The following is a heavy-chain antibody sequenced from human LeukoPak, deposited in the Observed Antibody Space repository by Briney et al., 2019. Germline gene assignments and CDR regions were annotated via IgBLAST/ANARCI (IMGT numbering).Heavy chain of an antibody. CDR2: INAGNGNT. Sequence: ASVKVSCKASGYTFTSYAMHWVRQAPGQRLEWMGWINAGNGNTKYSQKFQGRVTITRDTSASTAYMELSSLRSKDTAVYYCAREHTAMAYAFDIWGQGTMVTVSS. V-gene: IGHV1-3*01. CDR1: GYTFTSYA. J-gene: IGHJ3*02. CDR3: AREHTAMAYAFDI. D-gene: IGHD5-18*01.